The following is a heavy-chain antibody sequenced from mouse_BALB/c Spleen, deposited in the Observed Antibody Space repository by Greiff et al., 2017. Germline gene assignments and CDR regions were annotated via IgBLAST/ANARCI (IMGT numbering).Heavy chain of an antibody. D-gene: IGHD2-4*01. CDR1: GFTFTDYY. J-gene: IGHJ3*01. Sequence: VKLQESGGGLVQPGGSLRLSCATSGFTFTDYYMSWVRQPPGKALEWLGFIRNKANGYTTEYSASVKGRFTISRDNSQSILYLQMNTLRAEDSATYYCAREIYYDYGGFAYWGQGTLVTVSA. V-gene: IGHV7-3*02. CDR2: IRNKANGYTT. CDR3: AREIYYDYGGFAY.